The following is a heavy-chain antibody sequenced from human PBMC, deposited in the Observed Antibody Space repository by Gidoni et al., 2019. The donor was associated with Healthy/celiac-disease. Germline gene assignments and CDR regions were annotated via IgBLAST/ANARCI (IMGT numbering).Heavy chain of an antibody. Sequence: QVQLVESGGGVVQPGRSLGLPCAASGFPFSSSGLPRGRQAPGKGLEWVAVISYDGSNKYYADSVKGRFTISRDNSKNTLYLQMNSLRAEDTAVYYCAKEAAYYDFWSGYTQSYYFDYWGQGTLVTVSS. D-gene: IGHD3-3*01. CDR2: ISYDGSNK. V-gene: IGHV3-30*18. CDR1: GFPFSSSG. CDR3: AKEAAYYDFWSGYTQSYYFDY. J-gene: IGHJ4*02.